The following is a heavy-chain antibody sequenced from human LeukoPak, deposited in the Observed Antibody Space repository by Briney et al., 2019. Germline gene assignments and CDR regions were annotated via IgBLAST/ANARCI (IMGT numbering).Heavy chain of an antibody. V-gene: IGHV4-4*07. CDR3: ASSAAGTDFYYMDA. J-gene: IGHJ6*03. CDR1: GGSISSYY. CDR2: IYTSGST. D-gene: IGHD6-13*01. Sequence: SETLSLTCTVSGGSISSYYWSWIRQPAGKGPEWIGRIYTSGSTNYNPSLKSRVTMSVDTSKNQFSLKLSSVTAADTAVYYCASSAAGTDFYYMDAWGKGTTVTVSS.